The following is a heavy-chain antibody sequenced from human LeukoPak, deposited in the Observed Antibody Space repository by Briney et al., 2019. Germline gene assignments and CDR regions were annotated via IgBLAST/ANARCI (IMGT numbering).Heavy chain of an antibody. V-gene: IGHV1-46*01. Sequence: ASVKVSCKASGHTFSRSYMHWVRQAPGQGLEWMGIINPSGGSTSYAQKFQGRVTMTRDMSTSTDYLELSSLRSEDTAVYYCAREVGAAHAYYYYYYMDVWGKGTTVTVSS. CDR1: GHTFSRSY. CDR3: AREVGAAHAYYYYYYMDV. J-gene: IGHJ6*03. D-gene: IGHD1-26*01. CDR2: INPSGGST.